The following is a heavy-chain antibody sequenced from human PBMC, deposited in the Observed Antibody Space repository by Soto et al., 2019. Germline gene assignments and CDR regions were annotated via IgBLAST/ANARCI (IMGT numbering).Heavy chain of an antibody. D-gene: IGHD3-3*01. J-gene: IGHJ6*02. CDR2: ISSSSSTI. Sequence: GGSLRLSCAASGFTFSSYSMNWVRQAPGKGLEWVSYISSSSSTIYYADSVKGRFTISRDNAKNSLYLQMNSLRDEDTAVYYCARDRVSYYDFWSGSYGMDVWGQGTTVTVSS. CDR3: ARDRVSYYDFWSGSYGMDV. CDR1: GFTFSSYS. V-gene: IGHV3-48*02.